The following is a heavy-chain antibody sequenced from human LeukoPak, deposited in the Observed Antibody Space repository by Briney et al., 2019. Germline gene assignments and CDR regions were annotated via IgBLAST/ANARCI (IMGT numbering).Heavy chain of an antibody. CDR2: INRGGT. CDR1: GGSFSGYY. CDR3: ARGRITGYSSSWSFDP. V-gene: IGHV4-34*01. Sequence: SETLSLTCAVYGGSFSGYYWSWIRQPPGKGLEWIGEINRGGTNYNPSLTSRVTISVDTSKNQFSLKLSSVTAADTAVYYCARGRITGYSSSWSFDPWGQGTLVTVSS. J-gene: IGHJ5*02. D-gene: IGHD6-13*01.